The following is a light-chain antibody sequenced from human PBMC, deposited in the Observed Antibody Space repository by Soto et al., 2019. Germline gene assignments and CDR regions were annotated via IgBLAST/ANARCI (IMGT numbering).Light chain of an antibody. J-gene: IGKJ1*01. CDR3: QHYNTYPWT. V-gene: IGKV1-5*03. Sequence: DIQMTQSPSTLSASVGGRVTITCRASQSISSWLAWYQQKPGKAPNLLIYKASRLETGVPSRFSGSGSGTEFSLTISSLQPGDFATYYCQHYNTYPWTFGQGTKVDI. CDR2: KAS. CDR1: QSISSW.